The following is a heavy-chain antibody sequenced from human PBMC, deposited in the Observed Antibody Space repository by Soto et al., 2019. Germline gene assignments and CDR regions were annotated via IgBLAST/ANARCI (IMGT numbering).Heavy chain of an antibody. CDR1: GFTFSSYE. Sequence: PGGSLRLSCAASGFTFSSYEMNWVRQAPGKGLEWVSYISSSGSTICYADSVKGRFTISRDNAKNSLYLQMNSLRAEDTAVYYCARDLKDGYIDYWGQGTLVTVSS. J-gene: IGHJ4*02. V-gene: IGHV3-48*03. CDR2: ISSSGSTI. CDR3: ARDLKDGYIDY.